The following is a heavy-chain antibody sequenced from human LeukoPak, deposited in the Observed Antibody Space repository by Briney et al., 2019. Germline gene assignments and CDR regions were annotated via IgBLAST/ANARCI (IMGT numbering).Heavy chain of an antibody. V-gene: IGHV3-23*01. J-gene: IGHJ4*02. CDR3: ATPLL. CDR2: IGVSGTNT. CDR1: GFTFSSFA. Sequence: PGGSLRLSCAASGFTFSSFAMTWVRQAPGKGLEWVSAIGVSGTNTFYADSVKGRFTIARDNSKNTLYLQMNSLRAGDTAVYYCATPLLWGQGTLVTVSS. D-gene: IGHD2-15*01.